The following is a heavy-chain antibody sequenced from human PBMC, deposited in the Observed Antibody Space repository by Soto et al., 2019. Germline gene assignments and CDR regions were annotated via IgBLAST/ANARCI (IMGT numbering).Heavy chain of an antibody. J-gene: IGHJ6*02. CDR1: GGSCSNYA. CDR3: ASDLGDYVGRNYGLDV. CDR2: IIPMFGTT. D-gene: IGHD4-17*01. Sequence: GASVKISCKTSGGSCSNYASSWWRQATGQGLEWMGVIIPMFGTTRYPQKFQGRVTLTADESTTTAYMELSSLISDDTAMYYCASDLGDYVGRNYGLDVWGQGTTVTVSS. V-gene: IGHV1-69*13.